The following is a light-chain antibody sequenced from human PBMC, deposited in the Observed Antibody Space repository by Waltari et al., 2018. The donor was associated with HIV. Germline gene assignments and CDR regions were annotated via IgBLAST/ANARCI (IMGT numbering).Light chain of an antibody. J-gene: IGLJ2*01. Sequence: QAVVTQETSLTVPPGATVTLSCASSTGTVTTANYPGWFQQQPGQPPRSLISSTANKHSWTPARFSGYLLAGGAVLAVSGVQPEDEAEYYCLLYYSGVVIFGGGTKLTVL. CDR3: LLYYSGVVI. CDR1: TGTVTTANY. CDR2: STA. V-gene: IGLV7-43*01.